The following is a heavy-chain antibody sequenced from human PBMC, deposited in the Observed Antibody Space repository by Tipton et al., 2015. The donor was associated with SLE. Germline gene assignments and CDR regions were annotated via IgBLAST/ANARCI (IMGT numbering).Heavy chain of an antibody. CDR3: ARLDDYYDSSGTFDY. CDR2: ISPGGSTI. V-gene: IGHV3-11*04. Sequence: GSLRLSCAPSGFTFSDYFMSWIRQAPGKGLEWVSYISPGGSTIYYADSVKGRFIISRDNAKNTLYLQMNSLRVEDTAVYYCARLDDYYDSSGTFDYWGQGTLVTVSS. J-gene: IGHJ4*02. CDR1: GFTFSDYF. D-gene: IGHD3-22*01.